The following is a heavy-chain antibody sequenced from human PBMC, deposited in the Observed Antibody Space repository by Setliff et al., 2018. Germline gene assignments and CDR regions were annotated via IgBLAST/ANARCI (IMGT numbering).Heavy chain of an antibody. D-gene: IGHD2-15*01. J-gene: IGHJ6*03. V-gene: IGHV1-69*13. Sequence: SVKVSCKASGGTFSSYAIDWVRQAPGQGLEWMGGIIPMFGTTNYARRFRGRVTFTADESTTTAYLELSSLRSDDTAVYYCARVRDCSGGICHRGFHHYMDVWGKGTTVTVSS. CDR3: ARVRDCSGGICHRGFHHYMDV. CDR1: GGTFSSYA. CDR2: IIPMFGTT.